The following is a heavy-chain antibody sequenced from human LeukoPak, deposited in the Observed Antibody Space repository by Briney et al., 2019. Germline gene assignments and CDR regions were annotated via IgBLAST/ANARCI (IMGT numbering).Heavy chain of an antibody. J-gene: IGHJ6*02. V-gene: IGHV1-2*02. CDR1: GYTFTGYY. CDR2: INPNSGGT. D-gene: IGHD4-23*01. Sequence: ASAKVSCKASGYTFTGYYMHWVRQAPGQGLEWMGWINPNSGGTNYAQKFQGRVTMTRDTSISTAYMELSRLRSDDTAVYYCARVRWVSGNDYYYYGMDVWGQGTTVTVSS. CDR3: ARVRWVSGNDYYYYGMDV.